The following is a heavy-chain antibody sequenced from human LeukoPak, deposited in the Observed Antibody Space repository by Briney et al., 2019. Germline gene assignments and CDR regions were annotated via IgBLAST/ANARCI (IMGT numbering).Heavy chain of an antibody. CDR1: GGSISSYY. D-gene: IGHD3-22*01. J-gene: IGHJ4*02. CDR2: IYYSGTT. Sequence: TSETLSLTCTVSGGSISSYYWSWIRQPPGKGLEWIGYIYYSGTTYYNPSLKSRVTMSIDTSKKQFSLKLTSVTAADTAVYYCARGVTMIGDFDYWGQGTLVTVSS. V-gene: IGHV4-30-4*08. CDR3: ARGVTMIGDFDY.